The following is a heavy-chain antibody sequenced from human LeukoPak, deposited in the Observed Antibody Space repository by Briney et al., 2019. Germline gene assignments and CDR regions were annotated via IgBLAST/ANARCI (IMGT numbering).Heavy chain of an antibody. CDR3: ARGGSGSYQNDH. CDR1: GYTFTSYD. V-gene: IGHV1-8*01. Sequence: ASVKVSCKASGYTFTSYDINWVRQATGQGLEWMGWMNPNSGNTGYAQKFQGRVTVTRNTSISTAYMELSSLRSGDTAVYYCARGGSGSYQNDHWGQGTLVTVSS. CDR2: MNPNSGNT. J-gene: IGHJ4*02. D-gene: IGHD1-26*01.